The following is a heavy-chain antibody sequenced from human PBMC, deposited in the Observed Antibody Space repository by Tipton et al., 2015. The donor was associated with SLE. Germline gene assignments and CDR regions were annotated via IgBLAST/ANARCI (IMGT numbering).Heavy chain of an antibody. J-gene: IGHJ4*02. D-gene: IGHD3-10*02. CDR1: GGSISSYY. CDR2: IYYSGST. CDR3: AACPGIEYFDY. Sequence: TLSLTCTVSGGSISSYYWSWIRQPPGKGLEWIGYIYYSGSTSYNPSLKSRVTISVDTSKNQFSLKLSSVTAADTAVYYCAACPGIEYFDYWGQGTLVTVSS. V-gene: IGHV4-59*01.